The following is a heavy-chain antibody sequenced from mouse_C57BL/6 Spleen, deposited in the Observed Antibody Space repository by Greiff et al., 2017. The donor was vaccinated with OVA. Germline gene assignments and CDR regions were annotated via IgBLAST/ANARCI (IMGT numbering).Heavy chain of an antibody. J-gene: IGHJ3*01. CDR3: ASELGRGFAD. CDR2: IDPSDSYT. CDR1: GYTFTSYW. Sequence: VQLQQPGAELVMPGASVKLSCKASGYTFTSYWMHWVKQRPGQGLEWIGEIDPSDSYTNYNQKFKGKSTLTVDKSSSTAYMQLSSLTSEDSAVYYCASELGRGFADWGKGTLVTVSA. D-gene: IGHD4-1*01. V-gene: IGHV1-69*01.